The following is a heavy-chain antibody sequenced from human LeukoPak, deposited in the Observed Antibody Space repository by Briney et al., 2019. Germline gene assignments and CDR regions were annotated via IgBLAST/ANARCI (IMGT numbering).Heavy chain of an antibody. J-gene: IGHJ6*03. Sequence: PTGGSLRLSCAASGFTFSSYGMSWVRQAPGKVLEWVSAISGGGGSTYYADSVKGRFTISRDNSKNTLYLQMGSLRGEDTAVFYCARDSGLRWFGENYYYMDVWGKGTTVTISS. CDR3: ARDSGLRWFGENYYYMDV. CDR1: GFTFSSYG. V-gene: IGHV3-23*01. D-gene: IGHD3-10*01. CDR2: ISGGGGST.